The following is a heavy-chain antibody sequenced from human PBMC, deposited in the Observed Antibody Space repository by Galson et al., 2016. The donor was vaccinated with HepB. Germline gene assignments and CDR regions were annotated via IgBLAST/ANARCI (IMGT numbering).Heavy chain of an antibody. V-gene: IGHV1-69*13. CDR2: IIPIFGTT. J-gene: IGHJ4*02. CDR3: VRGFCAKATCYKVDY. CDR1: GGTFSSYS. D-gene: IGHD4/OR15-4a*01. Sequence: SVKVSCKASGGTFSSYSINWVRQAPGQGLDWMGSIIPIFGTTNYAQKFQGRVTITANASTSTAYMELTSLRSEDTAIYYCVRGFCAKATCYKVDYWGQGTLVSFSS.